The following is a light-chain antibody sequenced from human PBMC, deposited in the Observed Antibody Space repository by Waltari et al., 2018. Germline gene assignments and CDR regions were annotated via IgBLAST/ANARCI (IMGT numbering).Light chain of an antibody. CDR1: QTIRNF. V-gene: IGKV1-39*01. Sequence: DIQLTQSPSSLSASVGDRVNNTCRASQTIRNFLNWYQQRPGRAPTVLIFGSSFLQTGVPSRFSGSGSGTDFTLTINGLQPDDFATYYCQQSFNTSRTFGQGTTVDVK. CDR2: GSS. J-gene: IGKJ1*01. CDR3: QQSFNTSRT.